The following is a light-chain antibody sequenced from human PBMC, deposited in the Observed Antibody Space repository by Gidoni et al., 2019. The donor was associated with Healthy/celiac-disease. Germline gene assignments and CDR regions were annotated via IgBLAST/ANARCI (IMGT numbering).Light chain of an antibody. Sequence: IGLTQSPLPLSSTPGERASMSCRASQSLMHSDGYTYLDWCLQKPRPVSTLLIYEVSNRFSGVPDRVSGSGSGTDFTLKISRVEAEDVGVYYCRQDARDPPLTFGEGTKVEIK. CDR3: RQDARDPPLT. J-gene: IGKJ4*01. V-gene: IGKV2D-26*03. CDR1: QSLMHSDGYTY. CDR2: EVS.